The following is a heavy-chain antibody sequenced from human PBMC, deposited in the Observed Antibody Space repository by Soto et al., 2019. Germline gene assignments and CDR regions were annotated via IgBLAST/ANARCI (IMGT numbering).Heavy chain of an antibody. V-gene: IGHV3-21*01. D-gene: IGHD3-3*01. CDR1: GFTFSSYS. Sequence: GGSLRLSCAASGFTFSSYSMNWVRQAPGKGLEWVSSISSSSSYIYYADSVKGRFTISRDNAKNSLYLQMNSLRAEDTAVYYCARDRGYDFWSGYYYYYYGMDVRGQGTTVTVSS. CDR3: ARDRGYDFWSGYYYYYYGMDV. J-gene: IGHJ6*02. CDR2: ISSSSSYI.